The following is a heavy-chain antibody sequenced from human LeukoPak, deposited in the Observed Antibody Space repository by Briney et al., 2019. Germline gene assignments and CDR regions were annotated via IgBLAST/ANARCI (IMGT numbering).Heavy chain of an antibody. CDR3: ARDLPYYDFWSGTYGMDV. D-gene: IGHD3-3*01. CDR2: IYSGGST. J-gene: IGHJ6*02. Sequence: GGSLRLSCAASGFTVSSNYMSWVRQAPGKGLEWVSVIYSGGSTYYADSVTGRFTISRDNSKNTLYLQMNSLRAEDTAVYYCARDLPYYDFWSGTYGMDVWGQGTTVTVSS. CDR1: GFTVSSNY. V-gene: IGHV3-53*01.